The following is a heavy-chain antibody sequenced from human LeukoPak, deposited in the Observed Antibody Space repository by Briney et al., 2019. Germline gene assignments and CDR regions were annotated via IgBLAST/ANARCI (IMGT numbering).Heavy chain of an antibody. D-gene: IGHD1-26*01. Sequence: PSETLSLTCTVSGGSISSSYYYWGWIRQPPGKGLEWIGSIYYSGSTYYNPSLKSRVTISVDTSKNQFSLKLSSVTAADTAVYYCARSSGSYYYYYGMDVWGQGTTVTVSS. V-gene: IGHV4-39*01. CDR3: ARSSGSYYYYYGMDV. J-gene: IGHJ6*02. CDR1: GGSISSSYYY. CDR2: IYYSGST.